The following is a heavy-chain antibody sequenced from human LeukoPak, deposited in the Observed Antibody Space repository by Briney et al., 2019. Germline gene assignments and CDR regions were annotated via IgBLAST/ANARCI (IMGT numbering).Heavy chain of an antibody. CDR2: IYYPGTT. J-gene: IGHJ4*02. CDR3: ARGTDYGVNSYFDS. CDR1: GFSISRYS. V-gene: IGHV4-59*01. Sequence: PSETLSLTCTASGFSISRYSWSWVRQPPGKGLEWVADIYYPGTTSYNPSLRSRVTLSLDSSKSHFSLRLSSVTAADTAVYYCARGTDYGVNSYFDSWGQGTLVTVSS. D-gene: IGHD4-23*01.